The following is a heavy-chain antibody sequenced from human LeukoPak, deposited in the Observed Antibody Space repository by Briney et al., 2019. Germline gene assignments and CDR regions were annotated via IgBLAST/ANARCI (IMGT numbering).Heavy chain of an antibody. Sequence: ASVKVSCKASGYTFTGYYMDWVRQAPGQGLEWMGWINPNSGGTNYAQKFQGRVTMTRDTSISTAYMELSRLRSDDTAVYYCARDLRYSSSWYDWFHPWGQGALVTVSS. V-gene: IGHV1-2*02. CDR1: GYTFTGYY. D-gene: IGHD6-13*01. CDR2: INPNSGGT. J-gene: IGHJ5*02. CDR3: ARDLRYSSSWYDWFHP.